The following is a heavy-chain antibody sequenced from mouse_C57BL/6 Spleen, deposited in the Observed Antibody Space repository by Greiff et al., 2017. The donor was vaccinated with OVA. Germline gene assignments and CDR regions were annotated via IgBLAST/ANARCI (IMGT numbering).Heavy chain of an antibody. Sequence: EVQLQQSGPELVKPGASVKISCKASGYTFTDYYMNWVKQSHGKSLEWIGDINPNNGGTSYNQKFKGKATLTVDKSSSTAYMELRSLTSEDSAVYYCARSPWYSNYWYFDVWGTGTTVTVSS. D-gene: IGHD2-5*01. CDR3: ARSPWYSNYWYFDV. CDR1: GYTFTDYY. CDR2: INPNNGGT. V-gene: IGHV1-26*01. J-gene: IGHJ1*03.